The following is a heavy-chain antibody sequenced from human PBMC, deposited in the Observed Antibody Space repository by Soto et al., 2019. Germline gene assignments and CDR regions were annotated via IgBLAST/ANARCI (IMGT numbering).Heavy chain of an antibody. Sequence: VGSLRLSCAVSGFTFSDYAMNWVRQAPGKGLEWVSTIGRSGESTYYADSVKGRFTMFRDNSKNTLYLQMNSLRAEDTAVYYCARDVFYSSLDYWGQGTLVTSPQ. CDR2: IGRSGEST. CDR1: GFTFSDYA. J-gene: IGHJ4*02. V-gene: IGHV3-23*01. D-gene: IGHD6-13*01. CDR3: ARDVFYSSLDY.